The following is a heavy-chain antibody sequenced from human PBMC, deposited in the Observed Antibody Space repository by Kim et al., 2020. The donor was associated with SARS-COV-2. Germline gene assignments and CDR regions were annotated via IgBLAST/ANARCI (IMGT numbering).Heavy chain of an antibody. D-gene: IGHD3-10*01. J-gene: IGHJ4*02. CDR3: AKDFKRPALWLFDY. Sequence: ADSVKGRFTISRDNSKNTLYLQMNSLRAEDTAVYYCAKDFKRPALWLFDYWGQGTLVTVSS. V-gene: IGHV3-23*01.